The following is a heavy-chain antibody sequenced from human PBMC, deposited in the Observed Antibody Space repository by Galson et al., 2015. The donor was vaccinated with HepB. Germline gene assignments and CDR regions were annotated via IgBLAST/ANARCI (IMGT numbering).Heavy chain of an antibody. J-gene: IGHJ4*02. CDR3: ARVRAAGTDFDY. D-gene: IGHD6-13*01. CDR2: IYYSGST. V-gene: IGHV4-59*01. Sequence: SLTCTVSGGSISGYYWSWIRQPPGKGLEWMGYIYYSGSTKYNPSLRSRVTISVDTAKNQFSLKLRSVTAADTAVYYCARVRAAGTDFDYWGQGTLVTVSS. CDR1: GGSISGYY.